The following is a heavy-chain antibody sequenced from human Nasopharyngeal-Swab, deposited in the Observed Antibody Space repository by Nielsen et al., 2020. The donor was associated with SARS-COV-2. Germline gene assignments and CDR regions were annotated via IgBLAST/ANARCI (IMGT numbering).Heavy chain of an antibody. D-gene: IGHD6-13*01. CDR2: ISYDGSNK. V-gene: IGHV3-30*03. J-gene: IGHJ6*02. CDR3: ALLAAGDYYYYYGMDV. Sequence: GESLKISCAASGFTFSSYGMHWVRQAPGKGLEWVAVISYDGSNKYYADSVKGRFTISRDNSKNTLYLQMNSLRAEDTAVYHCALLAAGDYYYYYGMDVWGQGTTVTVSS. CDR1: GFTFSSYG.